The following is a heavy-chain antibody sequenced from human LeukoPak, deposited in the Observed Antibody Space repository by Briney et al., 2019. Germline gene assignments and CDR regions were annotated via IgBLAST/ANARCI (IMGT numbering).Heavy chain of an antibody. CDR3: ATYRQVLLPFES. Sequence: GGSLRLSCAASGFTFSTFAMIWVRQPPGKGLEWVSSIFPSGGEIHYADSVRGRFTISRDNSKGTLSLQMNSLRADDTAIYYCATYRQVLLPFESWGQGTLVTVSS. CDR2: IFPSGGEI. V-gene: IGHV3-23*01. CDR1: GFTFSTFA. D-gene: IGHD2-8*02. J-gene: IGHJ4*02.